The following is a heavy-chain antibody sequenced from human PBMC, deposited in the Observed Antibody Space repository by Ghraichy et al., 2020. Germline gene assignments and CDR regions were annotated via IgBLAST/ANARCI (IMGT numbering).Heavy chain of an antibody. V-gene: IGHV3-21*01. J-gene: IGHJ6*02. CDR1: GFTFSSYS. CDR2: ISSSSSYI. D-gene: IGHD2-8*01. Sequence: GGSLRLSCAASGFTFSSYSMNWVRQAPGKGLEWVSSISSSSSYIYYADSVKGRFTISRDNAKNSLYLQMNSLRAEDTAVYYCARVGAGCTNGVCYPGYYYGMDVWGQGTTVTVSS. CDR3: ARVGAGCTNGVCYPGYYYGMDV.